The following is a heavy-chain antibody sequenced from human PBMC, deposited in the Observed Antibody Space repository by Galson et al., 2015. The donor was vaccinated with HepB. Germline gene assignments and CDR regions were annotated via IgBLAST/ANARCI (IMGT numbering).Heavy chain of an antibody. CDR2: ISGYEGKSDYAERLT. D-gene: IGHD6-13*01. CDR3: ARDLIAAPVNFDY. CDR1: GYTFSNFG. J-gene: IGHJ4*02. V-gene: IGHV1-18*01. Sequence: SVKVSCKASGYTFSNFGISWVRQAPGQGLEWMGWISGYEGKSDYAERLTKYAPKFQDRVTMTTDTSTSTAYMELRSLRSDDTALYYCARDLIAAPVNFDYWGQGTLISVSS.